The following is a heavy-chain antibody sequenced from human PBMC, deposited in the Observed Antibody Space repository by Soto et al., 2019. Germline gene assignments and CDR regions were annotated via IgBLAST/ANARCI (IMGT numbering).Heavy chain of an antibody. CDR3: ARRGIAVAASYPYYFDY. CDR1: GYTFTIYY. D-gene: IGHD6-19*01. Sequence: ASVKVSCKASGYTFTIYYMHWVRQAPGQGLEWMGIIDPSGGSTSYAQKVQGRVTMTRDTSTSTVYMELSSLRSEDTAVYSCARRGIAVAASYPYYFDYWGQGTLVTVSS. V-gene: IGHV1-46*01. J-gene: IGHJ4*02. CDR2: IDPSGGST.